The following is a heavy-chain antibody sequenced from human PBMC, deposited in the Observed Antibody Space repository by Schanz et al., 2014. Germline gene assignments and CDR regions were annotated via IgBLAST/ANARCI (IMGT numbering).Heavy chain of an antibody. J-gene: IGHJ3*02. V-gene: IGHV3-23*04. CDR3: AKGRFGELSAFDI. Sequence: EVQLVESGGGLVKPGGSLRLSCGVSGFTASSHSMNWVRQAPGKGLEWVSAISGSGGSTYYADSVKGRFTISRDNSNKTVDLQMNSLRAEDTAVYYCAKGRFGELSAFDIWGQGTMVTVSS. D-gene: IGHD3-10*01. CDR2: ISGSGGST. CDR1: GFTASSHS.